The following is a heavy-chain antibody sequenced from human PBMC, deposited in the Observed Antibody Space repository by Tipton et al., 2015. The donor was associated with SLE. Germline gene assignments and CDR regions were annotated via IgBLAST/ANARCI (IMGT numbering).Heavy chain of an antibody. CDR1: GGSISSYY. J-gene: IGHJ3*02. CDR3: ARGGSSWPDAFDI. Sequence: TLSLTCTVSGGSISSYYWSWLRQPPGKQLEWIEHFYYSGRTNYNPSLKSRVTISVDTSKNQFSLKLSSVTAADTAVYFCARGGSSWPDAFDIWGQGTLGTVS. CDR2: FYYSGRT. D-gene: IGHD6-13*01. V-gene: IGHV4-59*01.